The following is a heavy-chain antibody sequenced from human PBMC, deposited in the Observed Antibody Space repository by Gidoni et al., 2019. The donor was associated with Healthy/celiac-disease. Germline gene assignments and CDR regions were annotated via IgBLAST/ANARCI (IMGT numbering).Heavy chain of an antibody. Sequence: EVQLLESGGGLVQPGGSLRLSCAASGFTFSSYAMSWVRQAPGKGLEWVSAISGRGGSTYYADSVKGRFTISRDNSKNTLYLQMNSLRAEDTAVYYCAKDLELSGSYLDYWGQGTLVTVSS. J-gene: IGHJ4*02. D-gene: IGHD1-26*01. CDR1: GFTFSSYA. V-gene: IGHV3-23*01. CDR2: ISGRGGST. CDR3: AKDLELSGSYLDY.